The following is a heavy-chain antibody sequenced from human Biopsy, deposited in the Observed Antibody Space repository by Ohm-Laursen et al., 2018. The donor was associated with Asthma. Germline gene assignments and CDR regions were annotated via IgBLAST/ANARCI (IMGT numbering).Heavy chain of an antibody. CDR1: YGSITSGGYY. Sequence: TLSLTCPVSYGSITSGGYYWTRIRQHPGKGLEWIGLIYYSGSTYYNPSLKSRVSISIDTSKNQFSLKLSSVTAADTAVYYCARAQDYYDSRGYYRSFDYWGQGTLVTVSS. CDR3: ARAQDYYDSRGYYRSFDY. D-gene: IGHD3-22*01. V-gene: IGHV4-31*03. J-gene: IGHJ4*02. CDR2: IYYSGST.